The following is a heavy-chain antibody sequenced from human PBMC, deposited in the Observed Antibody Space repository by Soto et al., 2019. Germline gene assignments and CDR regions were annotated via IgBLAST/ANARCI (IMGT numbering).Heavy chain of an antibody. Sequence: QVQLVQSGAEVKKPGASVKVSCKASGYTFTSYDINWVRKATGQGLEWMGWMNPNSGNTGYAQKFQGRVTTTRNTSISTAYMELRSLRSDDTAVYYCARGIGDDYIWVSYRDYYYYYYMDVWGKGTTVTVAS. J-gene: IGHJ6*03. CDR3: ARGIGDDYIWVSYRDYYYYYYMDV. V-gene: IGHV1-8*01. D-gene: IGHD3-16*02. CDR1: GYTFTSYD. CDR2: MNPNSGNT.